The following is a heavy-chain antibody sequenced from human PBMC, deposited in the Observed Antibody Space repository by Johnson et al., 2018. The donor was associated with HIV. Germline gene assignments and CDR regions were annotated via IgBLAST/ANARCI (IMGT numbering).Heavy chain of an antibody. D-gene: IGHD2-2*01. V-gene: IGHV3-20*04. Sequence: VQLVESGGYVVRPGGSLRLSCAASGFTFDDYDMTWVRQAPVKGLEWVSGIHWNAGNTGYVDSVKGRFTISRDNAKNSLYLQMNSLRAEDTALYYCARERYCSSTSCYFSRPPDAFDIWGQGTMVTVSS. J-gene: IGHJ3*02. CDR3: ARERYCSSTSCYFSRPPDAFDI. CDR2: IHWNAGNT. CDR1: GFTFDDYD.